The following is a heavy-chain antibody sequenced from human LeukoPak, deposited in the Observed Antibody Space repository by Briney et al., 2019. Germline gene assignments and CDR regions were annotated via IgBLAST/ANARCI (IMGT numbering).Heavy chain of an antibody. J-gene: IGHJ4*02. CDR3: ARDKHYYDSSGYYYYFDY. CDR2: IKQAGSEK. D-gene: IGHD3-22*01. CDR1: GFTLSTYW. V-gene: IGHV3-7*01. Sequence: PGGSLRLSCAASGFTLSTYWMSWVRQAPGKGLEWVANIKQAGSEKYYVDSVKGRFTISRDNAKNSLYLQMNSLRAEDTAVYYCARDKHYYDSSGYYYYFDYWGQGTLVTVSS.